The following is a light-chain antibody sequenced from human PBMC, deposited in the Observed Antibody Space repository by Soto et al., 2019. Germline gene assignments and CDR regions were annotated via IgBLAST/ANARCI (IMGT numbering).Light chain of an antibody. CDR3: QQRSNWPVT. Sequence: EIVLTQSPATQSLSPGERATLSCRASQSVSNFFAWYQEKPGQAPRLLIYDASSRATGIPARFSGSGSGTEFTLTISSLEREDFAVYYCQQRSNWPVTFGQGTRVEI. J-gene: IGKJ1*01. CDR2: DAS. CDR1: QSVSNF. V-gene: IGKV3-11*01.